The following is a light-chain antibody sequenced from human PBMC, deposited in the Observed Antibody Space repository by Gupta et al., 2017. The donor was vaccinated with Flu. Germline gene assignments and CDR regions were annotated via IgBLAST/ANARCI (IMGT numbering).Light chain of an antibody. CDR3: QQSYSTPRS. Sequence: DIQMTQSPSSLSASVGDRVTITCRASQGISSYLNWYQQKPGKAPKLLIYAASSLQSGVPSRFSGSGSGTDFPLTISSLQPEDFANYYCQQSYSTPRSFGQGTKLEI. CDR2: AAS. J-gene: IGKJ2*04. CDR1: QGISSY. V-gene: IGKV1-39*01.